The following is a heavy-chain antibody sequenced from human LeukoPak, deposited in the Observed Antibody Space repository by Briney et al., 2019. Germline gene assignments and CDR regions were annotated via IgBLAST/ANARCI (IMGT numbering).Heavy chain of an antibody. J-gene: IGHJ5*02. CDR2: IISSSSYI. CDR3: ARAHYYDSSGYYYDVT. V-gene: IGHV3-21*01. CDR1: GFTFSSYS. Sequence: GGSLRLSCAASGFTFSSYSMNWVRQAPGKGLEWVSSIISSSSYIYYADSAKGRFTISRDNAKNSLYLQMNSLRAEDTAVYYCARAHYYDSSGYYYDVTWGQGTLVTVSS. D-gene: IGHD3-22*01.